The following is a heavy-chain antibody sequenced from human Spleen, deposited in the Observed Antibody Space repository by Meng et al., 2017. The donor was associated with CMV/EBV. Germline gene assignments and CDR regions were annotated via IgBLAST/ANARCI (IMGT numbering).Heavy chain of an antibody. Sequence: SVKVSCKASGGTFSSYGVSWVRQAPGQGLEWMGGIIPPVSKTQYPQRFQGRVTITADKSTSTAYMEPSSLRSEDTAVYYCARAFYDSGTYGYYYYGMDVWGQGTTVTVSS. J-gene: IGHJ6*02. V-gene: IGHV1-69*10. CDR2: IIPPVSKT. D-gene: IGHD3-22*01. CDR1: GGTFSSYG. CDR3: ARAFYDSGTYGYYYYGMDV.